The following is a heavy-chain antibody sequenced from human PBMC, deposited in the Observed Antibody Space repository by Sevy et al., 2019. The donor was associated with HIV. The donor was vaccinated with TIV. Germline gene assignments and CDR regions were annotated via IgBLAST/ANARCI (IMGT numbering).Heavy chain of an antibody. CDR1: GFTFGDYA. V-gene: IGHV3-49*03. CDR2: IRSKDYGGAT. D-gene: IGHD3-22*01. Sequence: SLGLSCTGSGFTFGDYAMSWFRQAPGMGLEWVGFIRSKDYGGATEYAASVKGRFTISRDDSKSIADLQMNSLKTEDTAVYYCTRGYYYDSSGYSDYWGQGTLVTVSS. CDR3: TRGYYYDSSGYSDY. J-gene: IGHJ4*02.